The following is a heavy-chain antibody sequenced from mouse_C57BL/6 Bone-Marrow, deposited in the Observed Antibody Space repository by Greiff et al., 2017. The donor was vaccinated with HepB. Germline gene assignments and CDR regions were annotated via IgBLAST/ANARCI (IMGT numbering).Heavy chain of an antibody. CDR1: GFTFSSYA. D-gene: IGHD1-1*01. J-gene: IGHJ3*01. V-gene: IGHV5-4*01. CDR2: ISDGGSYT. CDR3: AREVYYYGSSYAFAY. Sequence: EVQVVESGGGLVKPGGSLKLSCAASGFTFSSYAMSWVRQTPEKRLEWVATISDGGSYTYYPDNVKGRFTISRDNAKNNLYLQMSHLKSEDTAMYYCAREVYYYGSSYAFAYWGQGTLVTVSA.